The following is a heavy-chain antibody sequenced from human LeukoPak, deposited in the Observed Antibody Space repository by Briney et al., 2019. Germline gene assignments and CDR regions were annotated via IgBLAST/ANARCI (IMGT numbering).Heavy chain of an antibody. V-gene: IGHV4-4*07. D-gene: IGHD2-15*01. Sequence: SETLSLTCTVSGGSISRYYWSWIRQPAGKGLEWIGRIYTSVSTNYNPSLKSRVTMSVDTSKNQFSMKLSSVTAADTAVYYCAREVAGSSVPAVSFDYWGQGTLVTVSS. J-gene: IGHJ4*02. CDR1: GGSISRYY. CDR3: AREVAGSSVPAVSFDY. CDR2: IYTSVST.